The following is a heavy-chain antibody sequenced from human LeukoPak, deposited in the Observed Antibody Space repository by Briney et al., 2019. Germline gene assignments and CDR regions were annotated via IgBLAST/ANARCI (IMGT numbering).Heavy chain of an antibody. CDR3: ARAAYYGPHWAY. D-gene: IGHD4-17*01. CDR1: GGSFSGYY. V-gene: IGHV4-34*01. CDR2: INHSGST. J-gene: IGHJ4*02. Sequence: SETLSLTCAVYGGSFSGYYWSWIRQPPGKGLEWIGEINHSGSTNYNPSLKSRATISVDTSKNQFSLKLSSVTAADTAVYYCARAAYYGPHWAYWGQGTLVTVSS.